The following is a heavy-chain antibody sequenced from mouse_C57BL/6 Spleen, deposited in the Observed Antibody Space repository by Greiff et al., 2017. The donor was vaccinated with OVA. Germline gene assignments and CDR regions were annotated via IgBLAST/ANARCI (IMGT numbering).Heavy chain of an antibody. D-gene: IGHD4-1*01. J-gene: IGHJ1*03. CDR1: GFSLTSYG. V-gene: IGHV2-2*01. CDR2: IWSGGST. Sequence: QVQLKESGPGLVQPSQSLSITCTVSGFSLTSYGVHWVRQSPGKGLEWLGVIWSGGSTDYNAAFISRLSISKDNSKSQVFFKMNSLQADDTAIYYCARSPNLRYFDVWGTGTTVTVSS. CDR3: ARSPNLRYFDV.